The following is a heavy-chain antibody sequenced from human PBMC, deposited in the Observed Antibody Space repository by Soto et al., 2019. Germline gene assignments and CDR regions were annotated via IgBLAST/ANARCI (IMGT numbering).Heavy chain of an antibody. J-gene: IGHJ4*02. CDR1: GFTFSSYA. CDR2: ISSSGGNT. Sequence: GGSLRLSCAVSGFTFSSYAMSWVRQAPGKGLDWVSCISSSGGNTYYADSVKGRFTISRDNSKNTLYLQMNSLRAEDTAIYYCAKDREGGDYWGQGALVTVSS. CDR3: AKDREGGDY. V-gene: IGHV3-23*01. D-gene: IGHD1-26*01.